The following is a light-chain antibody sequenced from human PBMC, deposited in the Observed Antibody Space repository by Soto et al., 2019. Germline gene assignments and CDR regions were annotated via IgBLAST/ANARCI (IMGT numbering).Light chain of an antibody. Sequence: QSALTQPASVSGSPGQSITISCTGTSSDVGGYNYVSWYQQHPGKAPKLMIYDVSNRPSGVSNRFSGSKSGNTASLTISGRQAEDEADYYCSSYTSSILFGGGTKVTVL. CDR1: SSDVGGYNY. V-gene: IGLV2-14*01. J-gene: IGLJ2*01. CDR3: SSYTSSIL. CDR2: DVS.